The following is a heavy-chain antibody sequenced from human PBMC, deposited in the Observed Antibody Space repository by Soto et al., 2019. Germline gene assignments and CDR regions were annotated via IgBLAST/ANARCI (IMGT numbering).Heavy chain of an antibody. V-gene: IGHV3-48*03. CDR3: ARGHSRGPYGMDV. D-gene: IGHD6-19*01. CDR2: ISSSGSTI. Sequence: PGGSLRLSCAASGFTFSSYEMNWVRQAPGKGLEWVSYISSSGSTIYYADSVKGRFTISRDNAKNSLYLQMNSLRAEDTAVYYCARGHSRGPYGMDVWGQGTTVTVSS. CDR1: GFTFSSYE. J-gene: IGHJ6*02.